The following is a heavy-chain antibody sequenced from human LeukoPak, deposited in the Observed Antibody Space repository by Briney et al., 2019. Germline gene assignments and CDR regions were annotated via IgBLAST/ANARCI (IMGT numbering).Heavy chain of an antibody. Sequence: SETLSLTCGVSGGSITTTNWWTWVRQPPGKGLEWIGEVHLDGRTNYNPSLESRLTISVDLSQNHISLRLTSVTAADTAVYYCAREGGFYRPLDYSGQGTLVTVSS. CDR2: VHLDGRT. V-gene: IGHV4-4*02. D-gene: IGHD3-3*01. CDR1: GGSITTTNW. J-gene: IGHJ4*02. CDR3: AREGGFYRPLDY.